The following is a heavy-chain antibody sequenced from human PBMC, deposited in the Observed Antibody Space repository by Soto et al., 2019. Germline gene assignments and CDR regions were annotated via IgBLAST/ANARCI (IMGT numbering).Heavy chain of an antibody. V-gene: IGHV5-51*01. CDR1: GYNFASYW. CDR2: IYPGDSDT. D-gene: IGHD6-13*01. CDR3: ARTAAAGKYYYGVDV. Sequence: HGGSLKISCRGFGYNFASYWVRLVRQMPGKGLEWMGIIYPGDSDTRYSPSFQGQVTISADKSISTAYLQWSSLKASDTAIYYCARTAAAGKYYYGVDVWGQGTTVTVSS. J-gene: IGHJ6*02.